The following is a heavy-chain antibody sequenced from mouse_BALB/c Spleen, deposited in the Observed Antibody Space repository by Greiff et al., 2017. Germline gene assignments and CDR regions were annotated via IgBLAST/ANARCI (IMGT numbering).Heavy chain of an antibody. CDR1: GFTFSDYY. J-gene: IGHJ3*01. Sequence: EVKLVESGGGLVKPGGSLKLSCAASGFTFSDYYMYWVRQTPEKRLEWVATISDGGSYTYYPDSVKGRFTISRDNAKNNLYLQMSSLKSEDTAMYYCAREAGYVRFAYWGQGTLVTVSA. D-gene: IGHD1-2*01. V-gene: IGHV5-4*02. CDR2: ISDGGSYT. CDR3: AREAGYVRFAY.